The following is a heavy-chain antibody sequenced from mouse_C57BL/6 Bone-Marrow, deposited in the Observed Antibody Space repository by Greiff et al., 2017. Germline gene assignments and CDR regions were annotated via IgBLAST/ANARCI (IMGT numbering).Heavy chain of an antibody. J-gene: IGHJ2*01. CDR2: IDPSDSYT. Sequence: VQLQQSGAELVRPGTSVKLSCKASGYTFTSYWMHWVKQRPGQGLEWIGVIDPSDSYTNYNQKFKGKATLTVDTSSSTAYMQLSSLTSEDSAVYYCASEVYYFDYWGQGTTLTVSS. CDR1: GYTFTSYW. V-gene: IGHV1-59*01. CDR3: ASEVYYFDY.